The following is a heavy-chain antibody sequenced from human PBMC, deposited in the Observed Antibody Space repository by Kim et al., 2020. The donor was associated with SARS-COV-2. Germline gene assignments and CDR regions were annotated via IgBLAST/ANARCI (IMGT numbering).Heavy chain of an antibody. D-gene: IGHD6-13*01. CDR3: ARVASSSWYYYYYGMDV. CDR2: ISAYNGNT. Sequence: ASVKVSCKASGYTFTSYGISWVRQAPGQGLEWMGWISAYNGNTNYAQKLQGRVTMTTDTSTSTAYMELRSLRSDDTAVYYCARVASSSWYYYYYGMDVWGQGTTVTVSS. J-gene: IGHJ6*02. CDR1: GYTFTSYG. V-gene: IGHV1-18*01.